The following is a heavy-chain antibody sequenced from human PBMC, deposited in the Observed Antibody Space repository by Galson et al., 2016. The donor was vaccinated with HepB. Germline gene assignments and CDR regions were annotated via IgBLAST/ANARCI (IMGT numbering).Heavy chain of an antibody. D-gene: IGHD3-22*01. V-gene: IGHV1-3*01. CDR1: GYTFTSYA. CDR3: ARDTPLSDSRGYQLTFDY. Sequence: SVKVSCKASGYTFTSYAMNWERQAPGQRLEWMGWINAGNGNTKYSQNFQGRVTITRDTSASIVYMDLTSLRSEDTAVYYCARDTPLSDSRGYQLTFDYWGQGTLVTVSS. J-gene: IGHJ4*02. CDR2: INAGNGNT.